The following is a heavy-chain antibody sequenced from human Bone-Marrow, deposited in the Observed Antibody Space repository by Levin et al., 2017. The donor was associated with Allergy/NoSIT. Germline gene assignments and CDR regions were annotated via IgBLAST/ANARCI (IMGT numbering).Heavy chain of an antibody. V-gene: IGHV4-61*01. D-gene: IGHD3-3*01. CDR2: IYYSGST. CDR3: ARDFWSGLLDY. J-gene: IGHJ4*02. CDR1: GGSVSSGSYY. Sequence: SCTVSGGSVSSGSYYWSWIRQPPGKGLEWIGYIYYSGSTNYNPSLKSRVTISVDTSKNQFSLKLSSVTAADTAVYYCARDFWSGLLDYWGQGTLVTVSS.